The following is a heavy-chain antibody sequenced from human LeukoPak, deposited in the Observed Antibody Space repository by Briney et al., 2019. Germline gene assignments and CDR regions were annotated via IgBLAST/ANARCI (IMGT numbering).Heavy chain of an antibody. D-gene: IGHD5-18*01. CDR2: INPKNGGT. CDR3: AREGTAMVDFDY. Sequence: ASVKVPCKASGYTFPGHHIHWVRQAPGQGLEWMGWINPKNGGTNYAQKFQGWVTTTRDTSISTAYMELSRLRSDDTAVYYCAREGTAMVDFDYWGQGTLVTVSS. V-gene: IGHV1-2*04. J-gene: IGHJ4*02. CDR1: GYTFPGHH.